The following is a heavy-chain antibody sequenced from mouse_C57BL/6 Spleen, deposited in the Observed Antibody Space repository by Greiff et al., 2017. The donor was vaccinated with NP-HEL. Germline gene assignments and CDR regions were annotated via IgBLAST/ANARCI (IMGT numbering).Heavy chain of an antibody. Sequence: QVQLKQPGAELVKPGASVKMSCKASGYTFTSYWITWVKQRPGQGLEWIGDIYPGSGSTNYNEKFKSKATLTVDTSSSTAYLQLSSLTSEDSAVYYCARELSDYYAMGYWGKGTSVAVAS. V-gene: IGHV1-55*01. J-gene: IGHJ4*01. CDR3: ARELSDYYAMGY. CDR1: GYTFTSYW. CDR2: IYPGSGST.